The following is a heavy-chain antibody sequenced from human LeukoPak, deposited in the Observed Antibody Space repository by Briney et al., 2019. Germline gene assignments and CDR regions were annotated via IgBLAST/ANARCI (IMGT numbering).Heavy chain of an antibody. CDR2: IYYSGST. J-gene: IGHJ5*02. D-gene: IGHD2-2*01. CDR1: GGSISSSSYY. Sequence: SETLSLTCTVSGGSISSSSYYWGWIRQPPGKGLEWIGSIYYSGSTYYNPSLKSRVTISVDTSKNQFSLKLSSVTAADTAVYYCARETPGYCSSTSCYSNWFDPWGQGTLVTVSS. V-gene: IGHV4-39*07. CDR3: ARETPGYCSSTSCYSNWFDP.